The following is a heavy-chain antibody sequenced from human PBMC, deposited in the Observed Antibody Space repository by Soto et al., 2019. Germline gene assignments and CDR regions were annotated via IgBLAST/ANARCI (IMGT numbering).Heavy chain of an antibody. CDR2: ISSSSSYT. CDR3: VRDIGGAPVAWFDP. D-gene: IGHD3-10*01. V-gene: IGHV3-11*05. Sequence: GGSLRLSCAASGFTFSDYYMSWIRQAPGKGLEWVSYISSSSSYTNYADSVKGRFTISRDNAKNSLYLQMNSLRAEDTAFYYCVRDIGGAPVAWFDPWGQGTQVTVSS. CDR1: GFTFSDYY. J-gene: IGHJ5*02.